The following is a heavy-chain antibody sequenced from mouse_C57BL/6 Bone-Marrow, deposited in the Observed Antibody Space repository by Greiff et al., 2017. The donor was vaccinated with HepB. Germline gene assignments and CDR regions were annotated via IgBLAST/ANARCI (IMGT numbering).Heavy chain of an antibody. CDR1: GYTFTDYY. Sequence: EVKLVESGPELVKPGASVKISCKASGYTFTDYYMNWVKQSHGKSLEWIGDINPNNGGTSYNQKFKGKATLTVDKSSSTAYMELRSLTSEDSAVYYCARSGGYDFDYWGQGTTLTVSS. D-gene: IGHD2-2*01. J-gene: IGHJ2*01. V-gene: IGHV1-26*01. CDR2: INPNNGGT. CDR3: ARSGGYDFDY.